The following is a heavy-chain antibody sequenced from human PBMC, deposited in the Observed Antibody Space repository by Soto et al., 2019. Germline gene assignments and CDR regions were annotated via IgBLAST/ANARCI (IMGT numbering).Heavy chain of an antibody. CDR1: GFTFDDYA. Sequence: VQLVESGGGLVQPGRSLRLSCAASGFTFDDYAMHWVRQAPGKGLEWVSGISWNSGSIGYADSVKGRFTISRDNAKNSLYLQMNSLRAEDTALYYCAKGNPAGYCSGGSCSGMDVWGQGTTVTVSS. CDR3: AKGNPAGYCSGGSCSGMDV. V-gene: IGHV3-9*01. J-gene: IGHJ6*02. CDR2: ISWNSGSI. D-gene: IGHD2-15*01.